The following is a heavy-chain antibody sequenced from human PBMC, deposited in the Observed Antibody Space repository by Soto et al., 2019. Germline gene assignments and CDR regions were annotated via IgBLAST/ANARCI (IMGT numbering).Heavy chain of an antibody. J-gene: IGHJ4*02. D-gene: IGHD3-10*01. CDR1: GFTFSDFY. CDR3: ASLAIGTIIRGAPDF. CDR2: ISSGGSSI. V-gene: IGHV3-11*01. Sequence: GGSLRLSCAASGFTFSDFYMTWIRQAPGKGLEWVSYISSGGSSIYYADSVKGRFTISRDNAKNSLYLQMNSLRAEDTAMYYCASLAIGTIIRGAPDFWGQGTLVTVSS.